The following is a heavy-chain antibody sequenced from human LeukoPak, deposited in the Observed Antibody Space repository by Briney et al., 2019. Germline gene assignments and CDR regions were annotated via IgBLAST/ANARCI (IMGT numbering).Heavy chain of an antibody. Sequence: SETLSLTCTVSGGSISSYYWSWIRQPPGEGLEWIGYIYYSGGTNYNPSLKSRVTISVDTSKNQFSLKLSSVTAADTAVYYCARSPIVVVPAAKAGAFDIWGQGTMVTVSS. V-gene: IGHV4-59*01. D-gene: IGHD2-2*01. CDR1: GGSISSYY. CDR2: IYYSGGT. CDR3: ARSPIVVVPAAKAGAFDI. J-gene: IGHJ3*02.